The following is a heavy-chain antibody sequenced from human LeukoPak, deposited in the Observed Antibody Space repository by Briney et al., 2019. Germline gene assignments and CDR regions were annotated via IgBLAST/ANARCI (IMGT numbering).Heavy chain of an antibody. J-gene: IGHJ6*03. CDR2: IYHRGST. CDR3: ARVPSPTYYDFWSGYYSRRYYYYYMDV. V-gene: IGHV4-38-2*02. D-gene: IGHD3-3*01. Sequence: SETLSLTCTVSGYSISSAYYWGWIRQPPGKGLEWIGSIYHRGSTNYNPSLKSRVTISVDTSKNQFSLKLSSVTAADTAVYYCARVPSPTYYDFWSGYYSRRYYYYYMDVWGKGTTVTVSS. CDR1: GYSISSAYY.